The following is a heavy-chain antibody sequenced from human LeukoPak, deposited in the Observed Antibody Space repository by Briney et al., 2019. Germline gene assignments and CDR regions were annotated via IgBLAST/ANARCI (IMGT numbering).Heavy chain of an antibody. CDR1: GFTVSNNY. D-gene: IGHD1-26*01. CDR2: IYSGGSM. Sequence: GGSPRLSCAASGFTVSNNYMSWVRQAPGKGLEWVSVIYSGGSMYYADSVKGRFTISRDNSKNTLYLQMNSLRAEDTAVYYCARVRSGSYYVDYWGQGTLVTVSS. V-gene: IGHV3-66*01. CDR3: ARVRSGSYYVDY. J-gene: IGHJ4*02.